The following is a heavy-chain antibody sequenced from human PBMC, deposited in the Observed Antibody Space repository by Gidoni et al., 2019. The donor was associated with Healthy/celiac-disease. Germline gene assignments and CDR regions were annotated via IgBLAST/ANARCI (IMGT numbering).Heavy chain of an antibody. CDR2: ISYDGSNK. V-gene: IGHV3-30-3*01. CDR1: GFTFSSYA. J-gene: IGHJ6*02. Sequence: QVQLVESGGGVVQPGRSLRLSCAASGFTFSSYAMHWVRQAPGKGLEWVAVISYDGSNKYYADSVKGRFTISRDNSKNTLYLQMNSLRAEDTAVYYCARGPYYDFWSGSPYYYGMDVWGQGTTVTVSS. D-gene: IGHD3-3*01. CDR3: ARGPYYDFWSGSPYYYGMDV.